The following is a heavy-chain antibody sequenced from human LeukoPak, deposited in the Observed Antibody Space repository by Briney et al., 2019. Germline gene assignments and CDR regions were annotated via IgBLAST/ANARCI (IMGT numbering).Heavy chain of an antibody. CDR1: GDSVSSNSAA. D-gene: IGHD2-15*01. V-gene: IGHV6-1*01. Sequence: SQTLSLTCAISGDSVSSNSAAWNWLRQSPSRGLEWLGRTYYRSKSYNDYAVSVKSRITNNPDTSKHQFSLQLNSVTPEDTAVYYCARGQKGGTSAFDYWGQGTLVTVSS. J-gene: IGHJ4*02. CDR2: TYYRSKSYN. CDR3: ARGQKGGTSAFDY.